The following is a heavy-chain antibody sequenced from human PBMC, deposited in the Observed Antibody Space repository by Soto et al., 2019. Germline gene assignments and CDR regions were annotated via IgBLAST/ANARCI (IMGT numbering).Heavy chain of an antibody. J-gene: IGHJ4*02. Sequence: GGSLRLSCAASGFTFSTYALAWVRQAPGMGLEWVSIIGAGGDTYYVDSVKGRFTISRDNYKNMVYLQMDSLRAEDTALYYCTKKVPGKHPFDSWGQGTLVTVSS. CDR3: TKKVPGKHPFDS. CDR2: IGAGGDT. CDR1: GFTFSTYA. V-gene: IGHV3-23*01.